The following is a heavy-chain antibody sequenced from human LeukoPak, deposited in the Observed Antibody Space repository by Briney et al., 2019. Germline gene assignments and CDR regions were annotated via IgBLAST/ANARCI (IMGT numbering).Heavy chain of an antibody. V-gene: IGHV1-46*01. Sequence: GASVKVSCKASGYTFPSYFMHWVRQAPGQGLEWMGIINPSGGSTSYAQKFQGRVTMTRDTSTSTVYMELSSLRSEDTAVYYCARDRRGEYQLLDYYYYYGMDVWGQGTTVTVSS. CDR1: GYTFPSYF. CDR3: ARDRRGEYQLLDYYYYYGMDV. D-gene: IGHD2-2*01. J-gene: IGHJ6*02. CDR2: INPSGGST.